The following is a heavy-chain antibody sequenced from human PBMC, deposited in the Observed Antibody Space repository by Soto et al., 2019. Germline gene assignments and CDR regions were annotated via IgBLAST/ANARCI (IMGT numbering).Heavy chain of an antibody. Sequence: HPGGSLRPSCAASGFTFSSYAMSWVRQAPGKGLEWVSAISGSGGSTYYADSVKGRFTISRDNSKNTLYLQMNSLRAEDTAVYYCAKDRDESGSYQAYYYYGMDVWGQGTTVTVSS. CDR1: GFTFSSYA. J-gene: IGHJ6*02. CDR2: ISGSGGST. V-gene: IGHV3-23*01. D-gene: IGHD1-26*01. CDR3: AKDRDESGSYQAYYYYGMDV.